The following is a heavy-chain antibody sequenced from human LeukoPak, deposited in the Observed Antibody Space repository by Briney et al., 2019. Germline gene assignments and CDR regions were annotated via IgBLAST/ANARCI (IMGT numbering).Heavy chain of an antibody. CDR1: GESFSGFQ. J-gene: IGHJ4*02. V-gene: IGHV4-34*01. Sequence: SETLSLTCAVYGESFSGFQWSWIRQSPGKGLEWIGEINHSGSINYNPSLKSRVTISVDTSKNLFSLKLRSVTAADTAVYYCARSCTTTTCYARSIDYWGQGTLVTVSS. CDR3: ARSCTTTTCYARSIDY. CDR2: INHSGSI. D-gene: IGHD2-2*01.